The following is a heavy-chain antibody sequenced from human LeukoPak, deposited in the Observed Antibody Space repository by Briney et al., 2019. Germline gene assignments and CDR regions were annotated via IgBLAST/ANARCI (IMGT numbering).Heavy chain of an antibody. D-gene: IGHD6-6*01. CDR3: ARADEYGRLQ. V-gene: IGHV5-51*01. Sequence: GESLKISCKGSEYSFTNQWIGWVRQMPGKGLEWMGIIYPGDSDIRYSPSFQGQVTISADKSISTAYLQWSSLKASDTAMYYCARADEYGRLQWGHGTLVTVSS. CDR1: EYSFTNQW. J-gene: IGHJ4*01. CDR2: IYPGDSDI.